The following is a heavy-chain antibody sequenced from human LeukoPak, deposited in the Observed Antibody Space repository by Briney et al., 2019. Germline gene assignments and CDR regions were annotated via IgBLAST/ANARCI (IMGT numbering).Heavy chain of an antibody. CDR2: IIPIFGTA. V-gene: IGHV1-69*13. CDR3: ARDPDLFGVVIGWFDP. J-gene: IGHJ5*02. Sequence: SVKVSCKASGGTFSSYAISWVRQAPGQGLEWMGGIIPIFGTANYAQKFQGRVTITADESTSTAYMELSSLRPEDTAVYYCARDPDLFGVVIGWFDPWGQGTLVTVSS. CDR1: GGTFSSYA. D-gene: IGHD3-3*01.